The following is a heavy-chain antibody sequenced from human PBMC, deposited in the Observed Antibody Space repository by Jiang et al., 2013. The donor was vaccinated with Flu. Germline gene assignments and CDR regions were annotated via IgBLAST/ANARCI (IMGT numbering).Heavy chain of an antibody. CDR1: TVSNYG. CDR2: ISFDGSNK. V-gene: IGHV3-30*18. D-gene: IGHD3-22*01. CDR3: AKGAGATMIVEGGYYFDD. J-gene: IGHJ4*02. Sequence: TVSNYGMHWVRQAPGKGLEWVAVISFDGSNKYYADSVKGRFTISRDNSKKTLYLQMNSLRAEDTAVYYCAKGAGATMIVEGGYYFDDWGQGTLVTVSS.